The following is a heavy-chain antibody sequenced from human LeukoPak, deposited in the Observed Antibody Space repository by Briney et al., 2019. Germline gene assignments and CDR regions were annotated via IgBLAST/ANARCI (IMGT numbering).Heavy chain of an antibody. D-gene: IGHD4-17*01. Sequence: SETLSLTCNVSGGSIRGYYWSWIRQPPGKGLEWIGYIYSSGSSNYNPSLKSRVTMSVDTSKNQFSLKVSSVTAADTAVYYCARLATVTTGGDYWGQGTLVTVSS. V-gene: IGHV4-59*01. CDR3: ARLATVTTGGDY. J-gene: IGHJ4*02. CDR2: IYSSGSS. CDR1: GGSIRGYY.